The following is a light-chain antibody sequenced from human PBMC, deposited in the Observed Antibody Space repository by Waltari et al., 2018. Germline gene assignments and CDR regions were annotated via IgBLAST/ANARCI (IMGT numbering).Light chain of an antibody. CDR1: QGIRND. V-gene: IGKV1-6*01. Sequence: AIQMTQSPSSLSASVGDRVPITCRASQGIRNDLGWYQQKPGKARKPLIYAASSLQSGVPSRFSGSGSGTDFTLTISSLQPEDFATYYCLQDYNYPRTFGQGTKLEIK. CDR2: AAS. J-gene: IGKJ2*01. CDR3: LQDYNYPRT.